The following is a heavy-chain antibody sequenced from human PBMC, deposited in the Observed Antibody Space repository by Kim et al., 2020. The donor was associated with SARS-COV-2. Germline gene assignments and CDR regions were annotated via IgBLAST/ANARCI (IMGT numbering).Heavy chain of an antibody. D-gene: IGHD3-22*01. J-gene: IGHJ4*02. CDR1: GYSFTSYW. Sequence: GESLKISCKGSGYSFTSYWIGWVRQMPGKGLEWMGIIYPGDSDNRHSPSFQGQVTILADKSISTAYPQWSSLKASGTAMYYCAGVIDSSFNFDYWGQGTLVTVSS. CDR3: AGVIDSSFNFDY. V-gene: IGHV5-51*01. CDR2: IYPGDSDN.